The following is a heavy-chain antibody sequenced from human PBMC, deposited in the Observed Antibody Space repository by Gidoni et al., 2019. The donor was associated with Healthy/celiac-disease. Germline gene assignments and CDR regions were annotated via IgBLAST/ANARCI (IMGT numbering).Heavy chain of an antibody. J-gene: IGHJ4*02. CDR1: GFTVSSYG. CDR2: ISHDGSNK. V-gene: IGHV3-30*18. CDR3: AKDQGDGCLDY. D-gene: IGHD6-19*01. Sequence: QVQLVESGGGVVQPGRSLRLSCAASGFTVSSYGMHWVRQAPGKGLEWVAVISHDGSNKYYADSVKGRFTISRDNSKNTLYLQMNSLRAEDTAVYYCAKDQGDGCLDYWGQGTLVTVSS.